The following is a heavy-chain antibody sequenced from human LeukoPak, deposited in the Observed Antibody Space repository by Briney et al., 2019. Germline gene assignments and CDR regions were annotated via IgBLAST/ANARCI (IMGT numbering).Heavy chain of an antibody. Sequence: SETLSLTCTVSGGSLSSYFWSWIRLSPGKGLEWIGYIYHSGSTNYNPSLKSRVTISVDTSKNQFSLKLSSVTAADTAVYYCARAYYDFWSGYLYYFDYWGQGTLVTVSS. V-gene: IGHV4-59*01. D-gene: IGHD3-3*01. J-gene: IGHJ4*02. CDR1: GGSLSSYF. CDR3: ARAYYDFWSGYLYYFDY. CDR2: IYHSGST.